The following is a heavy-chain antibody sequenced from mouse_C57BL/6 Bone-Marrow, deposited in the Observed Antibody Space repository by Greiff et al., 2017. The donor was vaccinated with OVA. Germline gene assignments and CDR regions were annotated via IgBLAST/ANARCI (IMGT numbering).Heavy chain of an antibody. CDR1: GYTFTSYW. Sequence: QVQLQQPGAELVRPGSSVKLSCKASGYTFTSYWMHWVKQRPIQGLEWIGNIDPSDSETHYNQKFKDKATLTVDKSSSTAYIQLSSLTSEDSAVYYCARTGSRGGFAYWGQGTLVTVSA. CDR2: IDPSDSET. CDR3: ARTGSRGGFAY. D-gene: IGHD1-1*01. V-gene: IGHV1-52*01. J-gene: IGHJ3*01.